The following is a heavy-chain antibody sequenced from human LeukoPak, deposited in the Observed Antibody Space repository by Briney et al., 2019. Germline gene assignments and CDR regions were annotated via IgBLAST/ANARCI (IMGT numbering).Heavy chain of an antibody. D-gene: IGHD2-2*01. CDR3: AREPSPMDAFDI. J-gene: IGHJ3*02. CDR2: ISSSSSYI. CDR1: GFTFSSYS. Sequence: GGSLRLSCAASGFTFSSYSMNWVRQAPGKGLEWVSSISSSSSYIYYADSVKGRFTISRDNTKNSLYLQMNSLRAEDTAVYYCAREPSPMDAFDIWGQGIMVTVSS. V-gene: IGHV3-21*01.